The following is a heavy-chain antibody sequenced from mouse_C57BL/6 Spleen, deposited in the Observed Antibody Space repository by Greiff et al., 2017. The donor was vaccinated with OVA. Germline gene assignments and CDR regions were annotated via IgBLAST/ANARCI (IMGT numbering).Heavy chain of an antibody. J-gene: IGHJ3*01. D-gene: IGHD1-1*01. CDR3: ALYYPGFAY. V-gene: IGHV1-22*01. Sequence: VQLKESGPELVKPGASVKMSCKASGYTFTDYNMHWVKQSHGKSLEWIGYINPNNGGTSYNQKFKGKATLTVNKSSSTAYMELRSLTSEDSAVYYCALYYPGFAYWGQGTLVTVSA. CDR1: GYTFTDYN. CDR2: INPNNGGT.